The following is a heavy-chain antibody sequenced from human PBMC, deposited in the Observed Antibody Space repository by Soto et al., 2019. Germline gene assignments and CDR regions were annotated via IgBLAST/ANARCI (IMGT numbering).Heavy chain of an antibody. J-gene: IGHJ4*02. CDR1: GFTFSTNG. V-gene: IGHV3-30*18. Sequence: LRLSCGASGFTFSTNGMHWVRQAPGKGLEWVAIISYDGSNKYYADSVKGRLTISRDNSKNTLYLQMNSLRAEDTAVYYCAKDRVESGLGEIDYWGQGTLVTVSS. D-gene: IGHD3-16*01. CDR3: AKDRVESGLGEIDY. CDR2: ISYDGSNK.